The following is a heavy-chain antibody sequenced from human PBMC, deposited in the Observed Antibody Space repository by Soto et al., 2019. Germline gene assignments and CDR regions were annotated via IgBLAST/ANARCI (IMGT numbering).Heavy chain of an antibody. CDR2: LSSTVFT. V-gene: IGHV4-39*01. D-gene: IGHD6-19*01. CDR3: ARQMSSGLWAFDS. J-gene: IGHJ4*02. CDR1: CDSIRRSRSH. Sequence: SETLSLTCKVSCDSIRRSRSHWWAWIRQPPGKGLEWMGCLSSTVFTTHNPSLGSRFTISVDAPTNKFSLEVTSVTADDTGFYYCARQMSSGLWAFDSWGQRHPVTVSS.